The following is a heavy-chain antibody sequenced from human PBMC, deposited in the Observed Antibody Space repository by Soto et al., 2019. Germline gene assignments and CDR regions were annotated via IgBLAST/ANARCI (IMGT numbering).Heavy chain of an antibody. V-gene: IGHV3-48*02. CDR1: GFTFSSYS. CDR2: ISSSSSTI. CDR3: AREYSYDKFFGY. Sequence: GGSLRLSCAASGFTFSSYSMNWVRQAPGKGLEWVSYISSSSSTIYYADSVKGRFTISRDNAKNSLYLQMNSLRDEGTAVYYCAREYSYDKFFGYWGQGTLVTVSS. J-gene: IGHJ4*02. D-gene: IGHD5-18*01.